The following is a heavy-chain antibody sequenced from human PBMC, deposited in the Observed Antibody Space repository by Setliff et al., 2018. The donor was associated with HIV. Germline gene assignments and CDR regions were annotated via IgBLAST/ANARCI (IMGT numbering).Heavy chain of an antibody. V-gene: IGHV1-18*01. J-gene: IGHJ4*02. Sequence: ASVKVSCKASGYTFTNYGFSWVRQAPRQGLEWMGWISGFNGATKSAQKFRDRVTLTTDTSTTTAYMELRSLRSDDTAVYYCARGGGYSGYDGTLDYWGQGTQVTVSS. CDR2: ISGFNGAT. CDR3: ARGGGYSGYDGTLDY. D-gene: IGHD5-12*01. CDR1: GYTFTNYG.